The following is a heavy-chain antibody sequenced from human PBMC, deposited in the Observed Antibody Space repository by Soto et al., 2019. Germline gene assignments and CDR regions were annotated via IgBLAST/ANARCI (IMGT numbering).Heavy chain of an antibody. D-gene: IGHD2-8*01. J-gene: IGHJ6*02. CDR3: ARYMVYATTAFYYYGMDV. CDR2: IHPGESDT. Sequence: GESLKISCKGSGYSFTSYWIGWGRQMPGKGLEGIGIIHPGESDTRYSPPFQGQVTISADKSISTAYLQWSSLKASDTAMYYCARYMVYATTAFYYYGMDVWGQGTTVTVSS. V-gene: IGHV5-51*01. CDR1: GYSFTSYW.